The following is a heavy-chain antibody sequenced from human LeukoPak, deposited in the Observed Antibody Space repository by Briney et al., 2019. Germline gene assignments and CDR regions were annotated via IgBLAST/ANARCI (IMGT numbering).Heavy chain of an antibody. CDR2: ISSSSSYI. CDR1: GFTFSSYS. CDR3: ASPSRDGYTPDI. Sequence: GGSLRLSCAASGFTFSSYSMNWVRQAPGKGLEWVSSISSSSSYIYYADSVKGRFTISRDNAKNSLYLQMNSLRAEDTAVYYCASPSRDGYTPDIWGQGTMVTVSS. V-gene: IGHV3-21*01. D-gene: IGHD5-24*01. J-gene: IGHJ3*02.